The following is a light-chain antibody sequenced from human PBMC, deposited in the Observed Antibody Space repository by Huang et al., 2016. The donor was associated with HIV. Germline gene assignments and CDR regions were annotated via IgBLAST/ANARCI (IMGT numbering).Light chain of an antibody. CDR2: EAS. J-gene: IGKJ1*01. Sequence: DIQMTQSPSSLSASVGDRVTITCRASQDIINSVFWYQPKPGNAPNVLIYEASRLESGVPSRFTGCGAGTDVTLTISSLQPEDFATYYCQQYYRAPPWTFGPGTKVEIK. CDR3: QQYYRAPPWT. V-gene: IGKV1-NL1*01. CDR1: QDIINS.